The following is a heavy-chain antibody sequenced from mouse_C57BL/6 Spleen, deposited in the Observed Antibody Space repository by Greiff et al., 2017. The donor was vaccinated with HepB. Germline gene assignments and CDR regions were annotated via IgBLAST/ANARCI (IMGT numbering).Heavy chain of an antibody. CDR3: ARGRRSFDY. D-gene: IGHD3-2*02. CDR2: IDPSDSYT. CDR1: GYTFTSYW. Sequence: QVQLQQPGAELVKPGASVKLSCKASGYTFTSYWMQWVKQRPGQGLEWIGEIDPSDSYTNYNQKFKGKATLTVDTSSSTAYMQLSSLTSEDSAVYYCARGRRSFDYWGLGTTLTVSS. V-gene: IGHV1-50*01. J-gene: IGHJ2*01.